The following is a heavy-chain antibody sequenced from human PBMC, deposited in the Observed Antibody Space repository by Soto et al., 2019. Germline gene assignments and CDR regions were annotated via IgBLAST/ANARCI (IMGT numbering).Heavy chain of an antibody. J-gene: IGHJ6*03. Sequence: TSETLSLTCTVSGGSISSSSYYWGWIRQPPGKGLEWIGSIYYSGSTYYNPSLKSRVTISVDTSKNQFSLKPSSVTAADTAVYYCARHLDYYYMDVWGKGTTVTVSS. V-gene: IGHV4-39*01. CDR1: GGSISSSSYY. D-gene: IGHD1-1*01. CDR2: IYYSGST. CDR3: ARHLDYYYMDV.